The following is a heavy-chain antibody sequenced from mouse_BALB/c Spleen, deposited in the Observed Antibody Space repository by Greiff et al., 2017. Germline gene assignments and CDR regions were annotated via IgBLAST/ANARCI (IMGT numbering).Heavy chain of an antibody. CDR1: GFTFSSYA. D-gene: IGHD1-2*01. J-gene: IGHJ3*01. CDR3: ARGDGYVLAWFAY. CDR2: ISSGGST. V-gene: IGHV5-6-5*01. Sequence: EVKLVESGGGLVKPGGSLKLSCAASGFTFSSYAMSWVRQTPEKRLEWVASISSGGSTYYPDSVKGRFTISRDNARNILYLQMSSLRSEDTAMYYCARGDGYVLAWFAYWGQGTLVTVSA.